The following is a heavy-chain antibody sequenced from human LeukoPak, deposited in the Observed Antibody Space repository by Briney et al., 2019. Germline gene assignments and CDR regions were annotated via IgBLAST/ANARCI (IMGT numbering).Heavy chain of an antibody. V-gene: IGHV4-59*08. CDR1: GGSIGSDY. J-gene: IGHJ4*02. Sequence: SETLSLTCTVSGGSIGSDYWTWIRQPPGKGLEYIGYIYYTGGTNYNPSLKSRVTISVDTSKDQFSLKLSSVTAADTAVYFCAKYGNSGWVIDNWGQGTLVTVSS. CDR3: AKYGNSGWVIDN. D-gene: IGHD6-19*01. CDR2: IYYTGGT.